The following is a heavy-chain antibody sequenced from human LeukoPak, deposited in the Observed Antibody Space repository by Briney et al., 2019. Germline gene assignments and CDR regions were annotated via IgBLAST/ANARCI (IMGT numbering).Heavy chain of an antibody. V-gene: IGHV4-39*07. J-gene: IGHJ4*02. Sequence: SETLSLTCTVSGGSLSSSSYYWGWIRQPPGKGLEWIASISYTGSTYHNPSLKSRVTISVDTSKNQFSLQLNSVTPEDTAVYYCARGWLQSGFDYWGQGTLVTVSS. CDR3: ARGWLQSGFDY. CDR2: ISYTGST. CDR1: GGSLSSSSYY. D-gene: IGHD5-24*01.